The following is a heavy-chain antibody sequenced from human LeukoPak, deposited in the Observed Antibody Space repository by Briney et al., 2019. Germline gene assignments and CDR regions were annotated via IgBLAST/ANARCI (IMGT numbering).Heavy chain of an antibody. V-gene: IGHV1-18*01. CDR3: ARDLWNFYDDSGYNRDFDS. Sequence: ASVKVSCKATSRISWVRQAPGQGLERMGWIGTYGGDTYYAQKLQGRITVTTDTSTSTVYMELRNLRSDDTAVYYCARDLWNFYDDSGYNRDFDSWGQGTLVTVSS. CDR1: TSR. CDR2: IGTYGGDT. J-gene: IGHJ5*01. D-gene: IGHD3-22*01.